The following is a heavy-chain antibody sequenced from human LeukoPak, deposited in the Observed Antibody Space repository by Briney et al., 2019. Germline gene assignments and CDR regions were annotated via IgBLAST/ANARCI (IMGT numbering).Heavy chain of an antibody. V-gene: IGHV3-7*01. CDR2: IKKDGSEN. CDR3: ARKGVSHDAFDI. CDR1: GFTFSNHW. Sequence: PGGSLRLSCAASGFTFSNHWTSWFRQAPGKGLEWVASIKKDGSENHHVYSVKGRFTISRDNAKNSLFLQMNSLRAEDTAIYYCARKGVSHDAFDIWGQGTLVTVSS. J-gene: IGHJ3*02. D-gene: IGHD5/OR15-5a*01.